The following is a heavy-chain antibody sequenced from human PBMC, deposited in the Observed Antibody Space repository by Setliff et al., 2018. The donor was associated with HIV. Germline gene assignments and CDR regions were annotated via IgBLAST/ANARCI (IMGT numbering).Heavy chain of an antibody. J-gene: IGHJ5*02. V-gene: IGHV1-18*01. CDR2: ISAYNGNT. Sequence: ASVKVSCKASGYTFTSYGISWVRQAPGQGLEWMGWISAYNGNTNYAQKLQGRVTMTTDTSTSTAYMELRSLRSDDTAVYYCARPAYYYGSGSYNWFDPWGQGTLVTVS. CDR3: ARPAYYYGSGSYNWFDP. CDR1: GYTFTSYG. D-gene: IGHD3-10*01.